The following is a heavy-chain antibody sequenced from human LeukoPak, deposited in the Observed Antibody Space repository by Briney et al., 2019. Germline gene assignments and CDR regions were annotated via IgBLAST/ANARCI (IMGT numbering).Heavy chain of an antibody. J-gene: IGHJ4*02. CDR1: GFTFSSYG. CDR3: AKDLDYGGNSPFDY. D-gene: IGHD4-23*01. V-gene: IGHV3-30*18. Sequence: PGRSLRLSCAASGFTFSSYGMHWVRQAPGKGLEWVAVISYDGGNKYYADSVKGRFTISRDNSKNTLYLQMNSLRAEDTAVYHCAKDLDYGGNSPFDYWGQGTLVTVSS. CDR2: ISYDGGNK.